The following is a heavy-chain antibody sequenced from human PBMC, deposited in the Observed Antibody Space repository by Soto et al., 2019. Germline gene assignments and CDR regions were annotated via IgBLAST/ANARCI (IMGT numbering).Heavy chain of an antibody. CDR1: GGFVSSGTYY. D-gene: IGHD1-1*01. J-gene: IGHJ3*02. Sequence: QVQLQQWGAGLLKPSETLSLTCAVYGGFVSSGTYYWSWIRQPPGKGLEWIGEMSHSGGTHFNPSFKNQVTISVDTSKNQFSLKMSSVTAADTALYYCARVGRGTVTTVVDAFDIWGPGTMVTVSS. V-gene: IGHV4-34*01. CDR3: ARVGRGTVTTVVDAFDI. CDR2: MSHSGGT.